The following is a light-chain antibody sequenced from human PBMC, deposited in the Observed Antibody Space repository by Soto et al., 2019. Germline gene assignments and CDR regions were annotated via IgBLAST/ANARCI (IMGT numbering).Light chain of an antibody. V-gene: IGLV2-11*01. J-gene: IGLJ1*01. Sequence: QSVLTQPRSVSGSPGQSVTISCIGTSSDVGGYNYVSWYQQHPGRAPKFMIYDVTKRPSGVPDRFSGSKSGNTASLTISGLQVEDEADNYCCSYAGSYFVFGTGTKLTVL. CDR1: SSDVGGYNY. CDR3: CSYAGSYFV. CDR2: DVT.